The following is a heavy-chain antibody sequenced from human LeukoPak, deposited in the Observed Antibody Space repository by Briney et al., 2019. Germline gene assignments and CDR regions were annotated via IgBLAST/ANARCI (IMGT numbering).Heavy chain of an antibody. Sequence: KPSETLSLTCTVSGGSISSSSYYWGWIRQPPGKGLEWIGSIYHSGSTYYNPSLKSRVTISVDTSKNQFSLKLSSVTAADTAVYYCARRDYGDYGLFDCWGQGTLVTVSS. CDR2: IYHSGST. D-gene: IGHD4-17*01. J-gene: IGHJ4*02. CDR3: ARRDYGDYGLFDC. V-gene: IGHV4-39*07. CDR1: GGSISSSSYY.